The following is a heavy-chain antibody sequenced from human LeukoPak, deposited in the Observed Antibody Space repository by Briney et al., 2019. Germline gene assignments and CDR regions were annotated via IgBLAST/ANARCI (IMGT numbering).Heavy chain of an antibody. Sequence: GRSLRLSCAASGFTFSSYGMHWVRQAPGKGLEWVAVISYDGSNKSYADSVKGRFTISRDNSKNTLYLQMNSLRAEDTAVYYCAKDRGPPDYWGQGTLVTVSS. V-gene: IGHV3-30*18. CDR1: GFTFSSYG. CDR2: ISYDGSNK. CDR3: AKDRGPPDY. J-gene: IGHJ4*02.